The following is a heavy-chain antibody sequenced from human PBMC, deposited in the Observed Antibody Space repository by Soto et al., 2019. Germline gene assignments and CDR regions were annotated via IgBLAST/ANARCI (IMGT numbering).Heavy chain of an antibody. CDR3: ARVVGGIPVAGSWNWFDP. Sequence: QVQLVQSGTEVKKPGASVKVSCKASGYTCTSYALSWVRHAPGQGLEWMGWISTYNGNTNYAQNLQGRVTMTTDISTNTAYMELRSLRSDDTAVYYCARVVGGIPVAGSWNWFDPWGQGTLVTISS. V-gene: IGHV1-18*04. D-gene: IGHD6-19*01. CDR2: ISTYNGNT. J-gene: IGHJ5*02. CDR1: GYTCTSYA.